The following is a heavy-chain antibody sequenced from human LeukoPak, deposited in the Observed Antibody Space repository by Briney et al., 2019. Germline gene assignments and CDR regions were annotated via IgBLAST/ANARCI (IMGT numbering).Heavy chain of an antibody. CDR3: AKDLGGSYYYAY. J-gene: IGHJ4*02. V-gene: IGHV3-23*01. CDR1: GFTFSSYW. Sequence: AGGSLRLSCAASGFTFSSYWMSWVRQAPGKGLEWVSAISGSGGSTYYADSVKGRFTISRDNSKNTLYLQMNSLRAEDTAVYYCAKDLGGSYYYAYWGQGTLVTVSS. CDR2: ISGSGGST. D-gene: IGHD1-26*01.